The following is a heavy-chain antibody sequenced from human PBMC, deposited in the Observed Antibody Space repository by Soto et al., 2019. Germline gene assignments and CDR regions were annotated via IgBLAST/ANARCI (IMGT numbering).Heavy chain of an antibody. CDR2: IYGGGTT. V-gene: IGHV3-66*01. J-gene: IGHJ4*02. CDR1: GFSVSNYY. CDR3: ARGLVRAFFDY. D-gene: IGHD3-10*01. Sequence: EVQLVESGGGLVQPGGSLRLSCAVSGFSVSNYYMSWVRQAPGKGLEWVSIIYGGGTTYYADSVKRRFTVSRDTSKNTVFLQMNSLRAEDTVVYYCARGLVRAFFDYWGQGTLVTVSS.